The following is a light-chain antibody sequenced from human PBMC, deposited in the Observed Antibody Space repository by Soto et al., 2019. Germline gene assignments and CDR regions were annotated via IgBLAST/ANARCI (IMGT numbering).Light chain of an antibody. CDR1: QSISSW. V-gene: IGKV1-5*01. J-gene: IGKJ1*01. Sequence: DIQMTQSPSTRSASVGDRVTITCRASQSISSWLAWYQQKPGQAPKLLIYDASSLESGVPLRFSGSGSGTEFTLTISSLQPDDSATYYCQQYNSYPWTFGQGTKVQIK. CDR3: QQYNSYPWT. CDR2: DAS.